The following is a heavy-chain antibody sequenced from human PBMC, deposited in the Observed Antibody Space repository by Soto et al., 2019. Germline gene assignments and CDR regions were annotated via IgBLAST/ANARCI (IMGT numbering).Heavy chain of an antibody. V-gene: IGHV5-51*01. CDR2: IYPGDSDT. Sequence: GQPQKISSKGSGYSCTSYWIGWVRQIPGKGLEWMGIIYPGDSDTRYSPSFQGQVTISADKSISTAYLQWSSLKASDTAMYYCARHYCSSTSCYPVYYYYYGMDVWGQGTTVTVSS. CDR1: GYSCTSYW. D-gene: IGHD2-2*01. CDR3: ARHYCSSTSCYPVYYYYYGMDV. J-gene: IGHJ6*02.